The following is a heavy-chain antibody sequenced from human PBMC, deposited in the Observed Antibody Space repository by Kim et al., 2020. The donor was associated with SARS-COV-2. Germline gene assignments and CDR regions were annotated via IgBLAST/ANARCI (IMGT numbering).Heavy chain of an antibody. Sequence: SETLSLTCTVSGGSMSDYIWSWIRQPPGKGLEWVACIYYSGTRYYSPSLKSRVTISLDTSKNQFSLKLSSVTDADTAIYYCARRVLYGNSFDNWSQGTLVTVSS. CDR1: GGSMSDYI. CDR3: ARRVLYGNSFDN. CDR2: IYYSGTR. V-gene: IGHV4-59*08. D-gene: IGHD4-4*01. J-gene: IGHJ4*02.